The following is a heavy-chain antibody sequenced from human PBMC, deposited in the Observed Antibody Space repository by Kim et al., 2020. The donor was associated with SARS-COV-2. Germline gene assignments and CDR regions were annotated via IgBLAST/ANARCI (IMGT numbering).Heavy chain of an antibody. CDR1: GCSISSGGYY. CDR3: ARAPMIVVVIGWFDP. J-gene: IGHJ5*02. D-gene: IGHD3-22*01. Sequence: SETLSLTCTVSGCSISSGGYYWSWIRQHPGKGLEWIGYSYYSGSTYYYPSLKSRVTISVDTSKNQFALKLSSVTAADTAVYYCARAPMIVVVIGWFDPWGQGTLVTVSS. CDR2: SYYSGST. V-gene: IGHV4-31*03.